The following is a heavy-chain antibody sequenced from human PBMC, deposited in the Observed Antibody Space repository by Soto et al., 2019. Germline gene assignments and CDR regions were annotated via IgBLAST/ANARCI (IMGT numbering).Heavy chain of an antibody. CDR1: GGSISSGGYS. D-gene: IGHD4-17*01. CDR2: IYHSGST. Sequence: ASETLSLTCAVSGGSISSGGYSWSWIRQPPGKGLEWIGYIYHSGSTYYNPSLKSRVTISVDRSKNQFSLKLSSVTAADTAVYYCARTIDYGGNSGFDYGMDVWGQGTTVTVSS. J-gene: IGHJ6*02. V-gene: IGHV4-30-2*01. CDR3: ARTIDYGGNSGFDYGMDV.